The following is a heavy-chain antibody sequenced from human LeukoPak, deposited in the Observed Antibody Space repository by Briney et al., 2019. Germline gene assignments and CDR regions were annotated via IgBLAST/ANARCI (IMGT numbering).Heavy chain of an antibody. CDR1: GFTFSSYA. CDR3: AKAPGYSSYYFDY. V-gene: IGHV3-23*01. J-gene: IGHJ4*02. Sequence: PGGSLRLSCAASGFTFSSYAMSWVRQAPGKGLEWVSAISGSGGSTYYADSVKGRFTISRDNSKNTLYLQMNSLRAEDTVVYYCAKAPGYSSYYFDYWGQGTLVTVSS. D-gene: IGHD5-18*01. CDR2: ISGSGGST.